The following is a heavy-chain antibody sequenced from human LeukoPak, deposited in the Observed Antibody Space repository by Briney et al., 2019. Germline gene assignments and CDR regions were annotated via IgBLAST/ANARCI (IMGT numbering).Heavy chain of an antibody. CDR2: IIPIFGTA. CDR3: ARGTVTILPRRNYYYYYYGMDV. V-gene: IGHV1-69*01. J-gene: IGHJ6*02. Sequence: GASVKVSCKASGGTFSSYAISWVRQAPGQGLEWMGGIIPIFGTANYAQKFQGRVTITADESTSTAYMELSSLRSEDTAVYYCARGTVTILPRRNYYYYYYGMDVWGQGTTVTVSS. D-gene: IGHD3-3*01. CDR1: GGTFSSYA.